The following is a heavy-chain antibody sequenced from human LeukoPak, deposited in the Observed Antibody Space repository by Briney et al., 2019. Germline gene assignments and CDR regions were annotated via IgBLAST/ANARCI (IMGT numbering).Heavy chain of an antibody. CDR1: GFTFSSYA. D-gene: IGHD3-22*01. J-gene: IGHJ3*02. CDR2: ISGSGGST. CDR3: AKEITMIVVVPLGAFDI. V-gene: IGHV3-23*01. Sequence: GGSLRLSCAASGFTFSSYAMSWVRQAPGKGLEWVSAISGSGGSTHYADSVKGRFTISRDNSKNTLYLQMNSLRAEDTAVYYCAKEITMIVVVPLGAFDIWGQGTMVTVSS.